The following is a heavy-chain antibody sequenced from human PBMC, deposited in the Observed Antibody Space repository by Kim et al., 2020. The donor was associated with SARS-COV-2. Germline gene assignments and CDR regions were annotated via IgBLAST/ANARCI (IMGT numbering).Heavy chain of an antibody. CDR3: ARVTPYYYYYYGMDV. Sequence: QKVPGRVTMTRNTSISTAYMELSSLRSEDTAVYYCARVTPYYYYYYGMDVWGQGTTVTVSS. V-gene: IGHV1-8*01. J-gene: IGHJ6*02. D-gene: IGHD5-18*01.